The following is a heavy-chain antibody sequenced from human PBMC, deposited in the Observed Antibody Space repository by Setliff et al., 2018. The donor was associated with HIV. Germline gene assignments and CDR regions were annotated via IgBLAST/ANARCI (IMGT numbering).Heavy chain of an antibody. J-gene: IGHJ4*02. CDR1: GYTFTSYY. V-gene: IGHV1-46*01. CDR3: ARGRKDLTMVRVPNFDY. Sequence: ASVKVSCKASGYTFTSYYMHWVRQAPGQGLEWMGIISPSDGSTNYAQKFLGRVTLTRDTSLNTFYMELTNPRSEDTAFYYCARGRKDLTMVRVPNFDYWGQGTLVTVSS. D-gene: IGHD3-10*01. CDR2: ISPSDGST.